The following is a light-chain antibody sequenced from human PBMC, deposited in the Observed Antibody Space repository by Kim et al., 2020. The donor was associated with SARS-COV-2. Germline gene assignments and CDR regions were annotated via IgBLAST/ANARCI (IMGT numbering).Light chain of an antibody. V-gene: IGKV1-39*01. Sequence: DIQMTQSPSSLSASVGDRVTITCRASQSISSYLNWYQQKPGKAPKLLIYAASSLQSGVPSRFSGSGSGTDFTLTISSLQLEDFATYYCQQSYSTPHTFGQETKLEI. J-gene: IGKJ2*01. CDR2: AAS. CDR3: QQSYSTPHT. CDR1: QSISSY.